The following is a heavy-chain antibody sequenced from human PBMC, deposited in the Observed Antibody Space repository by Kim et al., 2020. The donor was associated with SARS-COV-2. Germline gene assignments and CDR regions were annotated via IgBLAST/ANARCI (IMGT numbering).Heavy chain of an antibody. CDR2: ISPYGGTI. CDR1: GFTFDDSA. Sequence: GGSLRLSCAGSGFTFDDSAIQWVRQVPGKGLEWVSLISPYGGTINYADSVKGRFTISIDNSRKSVFLQMNSLRTEDTAFYYCVRASGWLIRYWGQGTLVTVSS. V-gene: IGHV3-43*02. D-gene: IGHD6-19*01. J-gene: IGHJ4*02. CDR3: VRASGWLIRY.